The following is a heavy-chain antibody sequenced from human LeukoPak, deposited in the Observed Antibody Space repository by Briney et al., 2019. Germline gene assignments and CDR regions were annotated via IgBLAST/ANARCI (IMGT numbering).Heavy chain of an antibody. Sequence: PGRSLRLSCTASGFTFRDYAMSWVRQAPGKGLGWVGFIRSKASGGTTEYTASVKGRFTISRDDSKSIAYLQMNSLITEDTAIYYCTRGYSIDYWGQGTQVTVSS. CDR3: TRGYSIDY. D-gene: IGHD4-11*01. J-gene: IGHJ4*02. CDR2: IRSKASGGTT. V-gene: IGHV3-49*04. CDR1: GFTFRDYA.